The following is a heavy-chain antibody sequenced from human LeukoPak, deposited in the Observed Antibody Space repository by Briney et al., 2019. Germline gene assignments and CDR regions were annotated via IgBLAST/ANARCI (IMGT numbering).Heavy chain of an antibody. D-gene: IGHD2-2*01. CDR3: ARVDLYCSSTSCQYYYYYGMDV. CDR1: GFTFSSYG. CDR2: ISYDGSNK. J-gene: IGHJ6*02. Sequence: GSLRLSCAASGFTFSSYGMHWVRQAPGKGLEWVAVISYDGSNKYYADSVKGRFTISRDNSKNTLYLQMNSLRAEDTAVYYCARVDLYCSSTSCQYYYYYGMDVWGQGTTVTVSS. V-gene: IGHV3-30*03.